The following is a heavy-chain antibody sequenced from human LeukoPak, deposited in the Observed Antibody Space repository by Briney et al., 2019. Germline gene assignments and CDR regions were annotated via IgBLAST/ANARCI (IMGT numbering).Heavy chain of an antibody. CDR3: ERGNSYYDSFFDP. Sequence: SQTLSLTCTVSGYSISSGYYWGWIRQPPGKGLEWIGSIYHSENTYYNPSLKSRVTISVDTSKNQFSLKLSSVTAADTAVYYCERGNSYYDSFFDPWGQGTLVTVSS. CDR1: GYSISSGYY. D-gene: IGHD3-22*01. CDR2: IYHSENT. V-gene: IGHV4-38-2*02. J-gene: IGHJ5*02.